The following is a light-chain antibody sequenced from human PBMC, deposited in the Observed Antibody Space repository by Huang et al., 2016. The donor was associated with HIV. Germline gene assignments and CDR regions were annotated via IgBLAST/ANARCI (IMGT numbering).Light chain of an antibody. J-gene: IGKJ2*01. Sequence: DIVMTQSPDSLAVSLGERATINCKSSQSVLSMPTKKTYLAWYQQRPGQSPTRLIYWASTRRSGVPDRFSASGSGTHFTLTISSLQAEDVAFYYCQQYYISPPTFGQGTKLEI. CDR2: WAS. CDR3: QQYYISPPT. V-gene: IGKV4-1*01. CDR1: QSVLSMPTKKTY.